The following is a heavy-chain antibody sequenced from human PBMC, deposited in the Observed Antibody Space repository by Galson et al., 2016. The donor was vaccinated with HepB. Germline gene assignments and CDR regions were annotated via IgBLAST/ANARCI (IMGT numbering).Heavy chain of an antibody. CDR2: MYHSGST. CDR1: GYSISVSYY. V-gene: IGHV4-38-2*02. J-gene: IGHJ4*02. D-gene: IGHD6-19*01. Sequence: SETLSLTCTVSGYSISVSYYWGWIRQSPGKGLEWIGNMYHSGSTHYNPSLKTRVTISMDTSKNQFSLKLSSVTAADPAIYYRARVMKVAGMFDSWGQGTLVTVSS. CDR3: ARVMKVAGMFDS.